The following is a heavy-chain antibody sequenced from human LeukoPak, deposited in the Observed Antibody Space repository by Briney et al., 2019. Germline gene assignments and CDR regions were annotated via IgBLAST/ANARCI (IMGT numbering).Heavy chain of an antibody. V-gene: IGHV4-34*01. Sequence: SETLSLTCAVYGGSFSGYYWSWIRQPPGKGLEWVGEINHSGSTNYNPSLKSRVTISIDTSKNQFSLKLTSVTAADTAVYYCAKQTGSGLFILPGGQGTLVTVSS. CDR2: INHSGST. J-gene: IGHJ4*02. CDR3: AKQTGSGLFILP. CDR1: GGSFSGYY. D-gene: IGHD3/OR15-3a*01.